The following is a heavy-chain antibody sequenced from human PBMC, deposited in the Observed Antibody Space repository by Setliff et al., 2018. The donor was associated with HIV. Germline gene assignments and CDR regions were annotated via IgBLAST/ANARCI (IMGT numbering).Heavy chain of an antibody. J-gene: IGHJ2*01. CDR1: GFTFSSYW. CDR3: ARDRFPQSNIFGAWYFDL. Sequence: PGGSLRLSCAASGFTFSSYWMSWVRQAPGKGLEWVANIKQDGSEKYYVDSVKGRFTISRDNAKNSLYLQMNSLRAEDTAVYYCARDRFPQSNIFGAWYFDLWGRGTLVTVSS. V-gene: IGHV3-7*03. CDR2: IKQDGSEK. D-gene: IGHD3-10*02.